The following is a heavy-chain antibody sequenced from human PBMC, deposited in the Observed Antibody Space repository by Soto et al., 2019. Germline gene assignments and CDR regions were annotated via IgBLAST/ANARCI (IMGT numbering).Heavy chain of an antibody. J-gene: IGHJ5*02. CDR2: IIPNFGTA. V-gene: IGHV1-69*01. CDR1: GGTFSSYA. CDR3: ARYTRDTAMVTRWFDP. Sequence: QVQLVQSGAEVKKPGSSVKVSCKASGGTFSSYAISWVRQAPGQGLEWMGGIIPNFGTANYAQKFQGRVTITADESTSTAYMELSSLRSEDTAVYYCARYTRDTAMVTRWFDPWGQGTLVTVSS. D-gene: IGHD5-18*01.